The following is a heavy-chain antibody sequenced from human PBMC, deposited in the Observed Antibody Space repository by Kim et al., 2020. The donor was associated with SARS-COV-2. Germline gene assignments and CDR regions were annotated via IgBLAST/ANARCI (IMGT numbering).Heavy chain of an antibody. J-gene: IGHJ4*02. CDR3: ARLGSSSWNFDY. Sequence: SSVDSVKGRLTISRDNAKNSLYLQMNSLRAEDTAVYYCARLGSSSWNFDYWGQGTLVTVSS. D-gene: IGHD6-13*01. V-gene: IGHV3-7*04.